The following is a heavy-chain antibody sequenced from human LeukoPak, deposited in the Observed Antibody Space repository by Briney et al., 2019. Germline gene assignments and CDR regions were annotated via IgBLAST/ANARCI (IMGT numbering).Heavy chain of an antibody. Sequence: GGSLRLSCAASGFTFSNYGMHWVRQAPGKGLEWVAFIRYDGSNKYYADSVKGRFTISRDNSKNTLYLQMNSLRGEDTAVYYCASNSPAGAWIMADFWAQGPLVTVSP. J-gene: IGHJ4*02. V-gene: IGHV3-30*02. CDR1: GFTFSNYG. D-gene: IGHD3-16*01. CDR3: ASNSPAGAWIMADF. CDR2: IRYDGSNK.